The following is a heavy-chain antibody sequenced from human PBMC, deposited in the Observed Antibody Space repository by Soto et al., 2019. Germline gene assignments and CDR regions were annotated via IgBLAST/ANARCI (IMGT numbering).Heavy chain of an antibody. CDR2: ISSSGSTI. D-gene: IGHD2-2*01. J-gene: IGHJ6*03. Sequence: QVQLVESGGGLVKPGGSLRLSCAASGFTFSDYYMSWIRQAPGKGLEWVSYISSSGSTIYYADSEKGRFTISRDNAKNSLYVQMNSLRAEDTAVYYCAREGGCSSTSCPSGQYYMDVWGKGTTVTVSS. CDR3: AREGGCSSTSCPSGQYYMDV. CDR1: GFTFSDYY. V-gene: IGHV3-11*01.